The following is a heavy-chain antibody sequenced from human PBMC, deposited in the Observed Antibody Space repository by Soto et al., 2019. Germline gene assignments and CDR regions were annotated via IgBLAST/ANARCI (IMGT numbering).Heavy chain of an antibody. V-gene: IGHV3-66*01. CDR3: ARDRIVVVPAAINYYYYYMDV. CDR1: GFTVSSNY. Sequence: GGSLRLSCAASGFTVSSNYMSWVRQAPGKGLEWVSVIYSGGSTYYADSVKGRFTISRDNSKNTLYLQMNSLRAEDTAVYYCARDRIVVVPAAINYYYYYMDVWGKGTTVTVSS. D-gene: IGHD2-2*01. CDR2: IYSGGST. J-gene: IGHJ6*03.